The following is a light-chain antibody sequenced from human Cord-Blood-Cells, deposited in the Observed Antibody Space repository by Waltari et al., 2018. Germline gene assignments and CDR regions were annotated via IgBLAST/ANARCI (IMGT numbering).Light chain of an antibody. CDR2: DVS. CDR3: SSYTSSSLWV. CDR1: SSDVGGYNY. Sequence: QSALTQPASVSGSPGQSITISCTGTSSDVGGYNYVSWYQQHPGKAPKLMIYDVSKRPSGVSNRSSGSKSGNTASLTISGLQAEDEADYYCSSYTSSSLWVFGGGTKLTVL. J-gene: IGLJ3*02. V-gene: IGLV2-14*01.